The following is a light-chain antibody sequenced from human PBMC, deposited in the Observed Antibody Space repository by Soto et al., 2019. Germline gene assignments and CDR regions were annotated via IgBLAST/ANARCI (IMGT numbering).Light chain of an antibody. CDR2: DVS. J-gene: IGLJ2*01. CDR3: CSYAGSYTFGV. CDR1: SSDVGGYNY. V-gene: IGLV2-11*01. Sequence: QSALTQPRSVSGSPGQSVTISCTGTSSDVGGYNYVSWYQQHPGKAPKLMIYDVSKRPSGVPDRFSGSKSGNTASLTISGLQAEDKADYYCCSYAGSYTFGVFGGGTKLTVL.